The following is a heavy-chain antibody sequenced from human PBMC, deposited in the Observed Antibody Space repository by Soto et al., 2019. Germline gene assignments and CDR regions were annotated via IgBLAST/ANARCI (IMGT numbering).Heavy chain of an antibody. D-gene: IGHD6-13*01. V-gene: IGHV3-53*01. J-gene: IGHJ6*02. CDR2: IYSGGST. CDR1: GFTVRSNY. Sequence: PXGSLILSCAAAGFTVRSNYMSWVRQAPGKGLEWVSVIYSGGSTYGADSVKGRFTISRDNSKNTLYLQMNSLRAEDTAVYYCATHSSSHPKYYYYGMDVWGQGNTATVSS. CDR3: ATHSSSHPKYYYYGMDV.